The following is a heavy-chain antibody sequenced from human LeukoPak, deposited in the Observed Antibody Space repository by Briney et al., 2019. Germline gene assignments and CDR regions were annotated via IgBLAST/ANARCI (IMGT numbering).Heavy chain of an antibody. J-gene: IGHJ4*02. CDR1: GFTFSSYG. D-gene: IGHD3-10*01. CDR3: AKGRGSGSYEASDY. V-gene: IGHV3-23*01. Sequence: GGTLRLSCAASGFTFSSYGMSWARQAPGKGLEWVSVISGSGGSTYYGDSVKGRFTISRDNSKNTLYLQMNSLRADDTALYYCAKGRGSGSYEASDYWGQGTLVTVSS. CDR2: ISGSGGST.